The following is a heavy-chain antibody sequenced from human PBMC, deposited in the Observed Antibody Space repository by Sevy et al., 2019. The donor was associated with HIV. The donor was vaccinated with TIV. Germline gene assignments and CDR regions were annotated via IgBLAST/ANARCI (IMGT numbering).Heavy chain of an antibody. V-gene: IGHV3-30*03. CDR2: VSYDGSSK. CDR3: ARGGSGDYYYYGVDV. J-gene: IGHJ6*02. Sequence: GGSLRLSCVGSGFTFRNFGVRWLRQAPGKGLEWLSVVSYDGSSKYYVDSVKGRFIVSRDNSKNTLYLQMNSLRTEDTAVYYCARGGSGDYYYYGVDVWGQGTTVTVSS. D-gene: IGHD3-10*01. CDR1: GFTFRNFG.